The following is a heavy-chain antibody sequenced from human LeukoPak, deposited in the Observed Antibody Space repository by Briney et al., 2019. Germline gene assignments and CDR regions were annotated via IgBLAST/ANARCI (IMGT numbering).Heavy chain of an antibody. Sequence: SETLSLTCAVYGGSFSGYYWSWIRQPPGKGLEWIGEINHSGSTNYNPSLKSRVTISVDTSKNQFSLKLSSVTAADTAVSYCARGRGYNSFDYWGQGTLVTVSS. V-gene: IGHV4-34*01. CDR1: GGSFSGYY. CDR3: ARGRGYNSFDY. J-gene: IGHJ4*02. CDR2: INHSGST. D-gene: IGHD5-24*01.